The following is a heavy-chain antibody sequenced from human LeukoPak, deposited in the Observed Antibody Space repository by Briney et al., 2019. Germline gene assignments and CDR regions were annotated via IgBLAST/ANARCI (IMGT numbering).Heavy chain of an antibody. V-gene: IGHV3-48*02. CDR3: ARLTYFDWLPGAFDI. D-gene: IGHD3-9*01. CDR1: GFTFSSYS. CDR2: ISSSSSTI. Sequence: QTGGSLRLSCAASGFTFSSYSMSWVRQAPGKGLEWVSYISSSSSTIYYADSVKGRFTISKDNAKNSLYLQMNSLRDEDTAVYYCARLTYFDWLPGAFDIWGQGTMVTVSS. J-gene: IGHJ3*02.